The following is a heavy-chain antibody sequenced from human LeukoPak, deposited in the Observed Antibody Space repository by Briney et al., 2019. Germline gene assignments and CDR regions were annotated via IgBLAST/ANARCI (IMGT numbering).Heavy chain of an antibody. Sequence: PSGTLSLTCAVSGGSISSSNWWSWVRQPPGKGLEWIGEIYHSGSTNYNPSLKSRVTISVDKSKNQFPLKLSSVTAADTAVYYCASHLRYCSSTSCYARFDYWGQGTLVTVSS. J-gene: IGHJ4*02. CDR2: IYHSGST. CDR3: ASHLRYCSSTSCYARFDY. CDR1: GGSISSSNW. D-gene: IGHD2-2*01. V-gene: IGHV4-4*02.